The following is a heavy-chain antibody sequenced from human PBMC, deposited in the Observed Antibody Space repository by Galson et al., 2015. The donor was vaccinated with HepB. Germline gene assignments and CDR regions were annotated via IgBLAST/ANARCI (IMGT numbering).Heavy chain of an antibody. CDR3: AREKRCSGGSCYYYGMDV. CDR2: INPNSGGT. D-gene: IGHD2-15*01. Sequence: SVKVSCKASGYTFTGYYMHWVRQAPGQGLEWVGWINPNSGGTNYAQKFQGWVTMTRDTSISTAYMELSRLRSDDTAVYYCAREKRCSGGSCYYYGMDVWGQGTTVTVSS. CDR1: GYTFTGYY. J-gene: IGHJ6*02. V-gene: IGHV1-2*04.